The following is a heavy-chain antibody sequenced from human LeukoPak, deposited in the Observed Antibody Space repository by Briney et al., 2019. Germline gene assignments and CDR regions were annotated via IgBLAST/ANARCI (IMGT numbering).Heavy chain of an antibody. CDR3: AKSYGDYALDY. CDR1: GFTFDDYA. CDR2: ISWNSGSI. J-gene: IGHJ4*02. V-gene: IGHV3-9*03. D-gene: IGHD4-17*01. Sequence: SLRLSCAASGFTFDDYAMHWVRQAPGKGLEWVSGISWNSGSIGYADSVRGRFTISRDNAKNSLYLQMNSLRAEDMALYYCAKSYGDYALDYWGQGTLATVSS.